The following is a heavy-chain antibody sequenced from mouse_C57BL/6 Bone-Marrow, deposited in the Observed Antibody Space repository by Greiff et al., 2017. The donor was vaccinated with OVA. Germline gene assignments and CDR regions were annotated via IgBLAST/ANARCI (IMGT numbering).Heavy chain of an antibody. V-gene: IGHV1-69*01. CDR2: IDPSDSYT. CDR1: GYTFTSYW. Sequence: QVHVKQPGAELVMPGASVKLSCKASGYTFTSYWMHWVKQRPGQGLEWIGEIDPSDSYTNYNQKFKGKSTLTVDKSSSTAYMQLSSLTSEDSAVYYCAIYYDYDPYYFDYWGQGTTLTVSS. J-gene: IGHJ2*01. CDR3: AIYYDYDPYYFDY. D-gene: IGHD2-4*01.